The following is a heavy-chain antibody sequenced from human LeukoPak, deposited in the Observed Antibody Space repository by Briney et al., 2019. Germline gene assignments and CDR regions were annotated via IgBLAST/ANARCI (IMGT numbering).Heavy chain of an antibody. CDR3: AKLSPYYHMDV. CDR2: ITATGNIG. D-gene: IGHD1-1*01. CDR1: GLSFSDYS. V-gene: IGHV3-11*04. Sequence: GGSLRLSCAASGLSFSDYSMTWIRQAPGKGPEWVSHITATGNIGHSADSVKGRFIISRDNAKNTLYLEMNSLRVEDTAVYCCAKLSPYYHMDVWGQGTTVIVSS. J-gene: IGHJ6*03.